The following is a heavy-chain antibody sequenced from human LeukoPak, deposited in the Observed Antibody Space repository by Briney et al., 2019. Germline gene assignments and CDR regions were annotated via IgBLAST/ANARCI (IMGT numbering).Heavy chain of an antibody. V-gene: IGHV3-7*01. J-gene: IGHJ4*02. Sequence: GRSLRLSCAASGFTFSSYWMSWVRQAPGKGLEWVANIKHGGSEKHYVDSVKGRFTISRDNAKNSLYLQMNSLRDEDTAVYYCARDQPGGYLDCWGQGTLVTVSS. CDR1: GFTFSSYW. CDR3: ARDQPGGYLDC. CDR2: IKHGGSEK. D-gene: IGHD3-16*01.